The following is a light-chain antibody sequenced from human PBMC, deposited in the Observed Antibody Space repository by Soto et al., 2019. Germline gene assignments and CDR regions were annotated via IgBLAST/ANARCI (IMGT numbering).Light chain of an antibody. CDR3: QQYNNWPPIT. CDR1: PTARTY. J-gene: IGKJ5*01. V-gene: IGKV3-15*01. CDR2: GAS. Sequence: EIVLTQSPATLSLSPGERATLSCRASPTARTYLAWYQQKPGQAPRLLIYGASTRATGIPARFSGSGSGTEFTLTISSLQSEDFAVYYCQQYNNWPPITFGQGTRLEIK.